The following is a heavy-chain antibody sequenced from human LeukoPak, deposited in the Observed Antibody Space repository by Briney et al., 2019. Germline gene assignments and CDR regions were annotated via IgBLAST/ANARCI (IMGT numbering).Heavy chain of an antibody. J-gene: IGHJ4*02. CDR3: ATAGYHRFDS. Sequence: GGSLRLSCAASGFAFSSSWMHWVRQTPGKGLVWVSRMNSDGRTINYADSVKGRFTISRDNARNTLYLQINSLRAEDTAVYYCATAGYHRFDSWGQGTLVTVSS. CDR2: MNSDGRTI. V-gene: IGHV3-74*01. CDR1: GFAFSSSW. D-gene: IGHD2-2*01.